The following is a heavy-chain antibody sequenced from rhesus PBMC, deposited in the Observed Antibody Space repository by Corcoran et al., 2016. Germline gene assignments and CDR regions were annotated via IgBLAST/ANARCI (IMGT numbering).Heavy chain of an antibody. CDR2: IYGSGCST. CDR3: ARYRGSCSSTYCSSGYFDY. CDR1: GCSISSSY. V-gene: IGHV4-169*01. D-gene: IGHD2-15*01. Sequence: QLQLQESGPGLVKPSETLSVTCAVSGCSISSSYWRWIRQAPGKGLELIGYIYGSGCSTLYNPPLKSRVTLSVDTSKNQLSLKLSSVTTADTAVYYCARYRGSCSSTYCSSGYFDYWGQGVLVTVSS. J-gene: IGHJ4*01.